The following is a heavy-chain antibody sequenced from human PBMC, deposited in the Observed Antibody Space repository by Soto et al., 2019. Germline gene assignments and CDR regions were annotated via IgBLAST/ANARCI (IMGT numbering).Heavy chain of an antibody. D-gene: IGHD4-17*01. J-gene: IGHJ6*02. Sequence: QVQLVQSGAEVKKPGASVKVSCKASGYTFTSYDINWVRQATGQGLEWMGWMNPNSGNTGYAQKFQGRVTMTRSTSISTAYMELSSLRSEDTAVYYCALLNDYGDRAGLRRNYYYCYGMDVWGQGTTVTVSS. CDR1: GYTFTSYD. V-gene: IGHV1-8*01. CDR2: MNPNSGNT. CDR3: ALLNDYGDRAGLRRNYYYCYGMDV.